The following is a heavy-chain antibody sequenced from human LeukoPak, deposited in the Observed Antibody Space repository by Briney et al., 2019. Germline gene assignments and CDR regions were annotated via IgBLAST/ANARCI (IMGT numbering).Heavy chain of an antibody. J-gene: IGHJ4*02. CDR1: GFTFSSYG. CDR3: ARDWAVAGSFDY. D-gene: IGHD6-19*01. Sequence: GGSLRLSCAAFGFTFSSYGMHWVRQAPGKGLEWVAVIWYDGSNKYYADSVKGRFTISRDNSKNTLYLQMNSLRAEDTAVYYCARDWAVAGSFDYWGQGTLVTVSS. CDR2: IWYDGSNK. V-gene: IGHV3-33*01.